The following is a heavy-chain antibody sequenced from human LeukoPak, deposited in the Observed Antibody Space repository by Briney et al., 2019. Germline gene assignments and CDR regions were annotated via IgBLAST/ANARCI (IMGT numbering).Heavy chain of an antibody. CDR2: IRYDGSNK. CDR1: GFTFSSYG. J-gene: IGHJ4*02. D-gene: IGHD5-18*01. CDR3: AKGGLYRRTAMVKDFDY. V-gene: IGHV3-30*02. Sequence: GGSLRLSCAASGFTFSSYGMHWVRQAPGKGQEWVAFIRYDGSNKYYADSVKGRFTISRDNSKNTLYLQMNSLRAEDTAVYYCAKGGLYRRTAMVKDFDYWGQGTLVTVSS.